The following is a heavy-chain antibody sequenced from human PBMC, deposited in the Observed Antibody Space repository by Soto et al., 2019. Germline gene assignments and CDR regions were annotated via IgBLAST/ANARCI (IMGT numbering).Heavy chain of an antibody. D-gene: IGHD4-4*01. J-gene: IGHJ6*02. CDR2: ISSNGGST. Sequence: GGSLRLSCSASGFTFSSYAMHWVRQAPGKGLEYVSAISSNGGSTYYADSVKGRFTISRDNSKNTLYLQMSSLRAEDTAVYYCVKDFRTVTPETPRHGMYVWGQGTTVTVSS. CDR3: VKDFRTVTPETPRHGMYV. CDR1: GFTFSSYA. V-gene: IGHV3-64D*08.